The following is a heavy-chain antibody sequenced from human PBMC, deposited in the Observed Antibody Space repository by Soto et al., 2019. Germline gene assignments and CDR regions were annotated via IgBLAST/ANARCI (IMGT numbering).Heavy chain of an antibody. V-gene: IGHV3-23*01. J-gene: IGHJ3*02. CDR1: GFPFKSYA. CDR3: AKGIGVAPGADAFDI. D-gene: IGHD3-3*01. Sequence: GGSLRLSCAASGFPFKSYAMSWVRQAPGKGLEWVSAISGSGGSTYYADSVKGRFTISRDNSKNTLYLQMNSLRAEDTAVYYCAKGIGVAPGADAFDIWGQGTMVTVSS. CDR2: ISGSGGST.